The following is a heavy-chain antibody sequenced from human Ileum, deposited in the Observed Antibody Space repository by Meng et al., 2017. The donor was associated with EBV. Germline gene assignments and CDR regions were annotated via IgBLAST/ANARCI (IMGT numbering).Heavy chain of an antibody. CDR1: GYTFTTYG. CDR2: ISGYNGNT. V-gene: IGHV1-18*01. CDR3: ARDEGGWLTAPDY. J-gene: IGHJ4*02. D-gene: IGHD5-24*01. Sequence: QVQLVQSGAEVKKPGASVKVSCKASGYTFTTYGISWVRQAPGQGLEWMGWISGYNGNTKYGQKLQGRVIMTTDTSTSTAYMDLRGLRSDDTAVYYCARDEGGWLTAPDYWGQGTLVTVSS.